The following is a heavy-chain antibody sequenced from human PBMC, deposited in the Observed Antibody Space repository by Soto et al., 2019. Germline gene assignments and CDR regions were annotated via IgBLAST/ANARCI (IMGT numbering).Heavy chain of an antibody. CDR2: IYYSGST. J-gene: IGHJ3*02. Sequence: SETLSLTCTVSGGSISSYYWSWIRQPPGKGLEWIGYIYYSGSTNYNPSLKSRVTISVDTSKNQFSLKLSSVTAADAAVYYCARLVRYCSGGSRYFTRDAFDIWGQGTMVTVSS. D-gene: IGHD2-15*01. CDR3: ARLVRYCSGGSRYFTRDAFDI. CDR1: GGSISSYY. V-gene: IGHV4-59*08.